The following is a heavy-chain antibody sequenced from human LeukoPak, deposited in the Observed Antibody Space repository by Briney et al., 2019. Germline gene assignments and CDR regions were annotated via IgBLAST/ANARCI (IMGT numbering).Heavy chain of an antibody. CDR1: GFTFSSYG. J-gene: IGHJ4*02. D-gene: IGHD4-17*01. CDR3: AKSGGVYGDIGAY. CDR2: ISYDESKK. Sequence: HPGGSLRLSCAASGFTFSSYGMHWVRQAPGKGLEWVAVISYDESKKYYADSVKGRFTISRDNSKNTLYLQMNSLRAEDTAVYYCAKSGGVYGDIGAYWGQGTLVTVSS. V-gene: IGHV3-30*18.